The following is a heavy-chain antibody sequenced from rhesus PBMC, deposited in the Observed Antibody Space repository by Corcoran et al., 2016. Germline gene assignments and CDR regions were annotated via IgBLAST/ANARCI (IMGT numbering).Heavy chain of an antibody. Sequence: EVQLVQSGAEVKQLGASGTISCKAFGYTFIHYSLTVGRQPPGKGLKWMGRDDPEDSEAIHAHKFQARVTITADTSTDTAYMELRSLRSEDTAMCYCASQSEAFDYWGQGALVTVSS. CDR1: GYTFIHYS. CDR3: ASQSEAFDY. CDR2: DDPEDSEA. J-gene: IGHJ4*01. V-gene: IGHV1-111*02.